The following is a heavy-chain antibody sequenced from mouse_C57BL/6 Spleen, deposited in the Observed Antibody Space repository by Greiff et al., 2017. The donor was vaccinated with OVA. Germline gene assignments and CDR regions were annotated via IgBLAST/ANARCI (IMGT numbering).Heavy chain of an antibody. J-gene: IGHJ2*01. V-gene: IGHV5-17*01. CDR1: GFTFSDYG. CDR3: ARTLLRSFFDY. Sequence: EVKLVESGGGLVKPGGSLKLSCAASGFTFSDYGMHWVRQAPEKGLEWVAYISSGSSTIYYADTVKGRFTISRDNAKNTLFLQMTSLRSEDTAMYYCARTLLRSFFDYWGQGTTLTVSS. CDR2: ISSGSSTI. D-gene: IGHD1-1*01.